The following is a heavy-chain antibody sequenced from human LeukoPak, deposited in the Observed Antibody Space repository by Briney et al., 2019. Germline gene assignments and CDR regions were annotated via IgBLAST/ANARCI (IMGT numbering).Heavy chain of an antibody. Sequence: SETLSLTCAVYGGSFSGYYWSWIRQPPGKGLEWIGEINHSGSTNYNPSLKSRVTISVDTSKNQFSLKLSSVTAADTAMYYCARGASAAINYWGQGTLVTVSS. CDR3: ARGASAAINY. J-gene: IGHJ4*02. CDR1: GGSFSGYY. CDR2: INHSGST. D-gene: IGHD6-13*01. V-gene: IGHV4-34*01.